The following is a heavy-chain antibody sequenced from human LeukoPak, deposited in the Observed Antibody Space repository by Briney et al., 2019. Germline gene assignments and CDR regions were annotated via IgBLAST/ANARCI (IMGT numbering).Heavy chain of an antibody. CDR3: ARDTSSIVGATTEYAFDI. CDR2: ISSSSSYI. CDR1: GFAFSSYS. D-gene: IGHD1-26*01. Sequence: GGSLRLSCAASGFAFSSYSMNWVRQAPGKGLEWVSSISSSSSYIYYADSVKGRFTISRDNAKNSLYLQMNSLRAEDTAVYYCARDTSSIVGATTEYAFDIWGQGTMVTVSS. V-gene: IGHV3-21*01. J-gene: IGHJ3*02.